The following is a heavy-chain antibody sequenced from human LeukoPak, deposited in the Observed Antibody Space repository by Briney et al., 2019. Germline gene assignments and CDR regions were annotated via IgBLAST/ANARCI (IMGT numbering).Heavy chain of an antibody. CDR3: ARAYADFDY. CDR1: GYTFTNYG. J-gene: IGHJ4*02. CDR2: INPSGGST. D-gene: IGHD3-16*01. Sequence: ASVKVSCKASGYTFTNYGINWVRQAPGQGLEWMGIINPSGGSTNYAQKFQGRVTMTRDTSTSTVYMELSSLRSEDTAVYYCARAYADFDYWGQGTLVTVSS. V-gene: IGHV1-46*01.